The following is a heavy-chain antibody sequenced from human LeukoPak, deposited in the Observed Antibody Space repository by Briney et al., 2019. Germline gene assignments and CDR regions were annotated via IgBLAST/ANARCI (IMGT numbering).Heavy chain of an antibody. Sequence: QPGGSLRLSCAASGFTFSNAWMSWVRQAPGKGLEWVSAISGSGGSTYYADSVKGRFTISRDNSKNTLYLQMNSLRAEDTAVYYCAKTGTMNGLLWFGEQSLLDAFDIWGQGTMVTVSS. J-gene: IGHJ3*02. V-gene: IGHV3-23*01. D-gene: IGHD3-10*01. CDR3: AKTGTMNGLLWFGEQSLLDAFDI. CDR1: GFTFSNAW. CDR2: ISGSGGST.